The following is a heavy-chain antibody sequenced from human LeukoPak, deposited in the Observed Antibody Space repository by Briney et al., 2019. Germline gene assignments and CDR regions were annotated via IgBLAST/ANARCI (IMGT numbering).Heavy chain of an antibody. Sequence: GGSLRLSCAASGFTVSSNYMTWVRQAPGMGLEWVSVIYSGGSTYYANSVKGRFTISRDNSKNTVYLQMNSLRAEDTAVYYCAKDPRTSWNDGYLDYWGQGTLVTVSS. CDR3: AKDPRTSWNDGYLDY. D-gene: IGHD1-1*01. J-gene: IGHJ4*02. CDR1: GFTVSSNY. CDR2: IYSGGST. V-gene: IGHV3-53*01.